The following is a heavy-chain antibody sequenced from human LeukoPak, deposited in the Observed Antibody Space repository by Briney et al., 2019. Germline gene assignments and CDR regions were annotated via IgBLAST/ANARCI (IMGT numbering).Heavy chain of an antibody. D-gene: IGHD3-22*01. J-gene: IGHJ4*02. Sequence: SETLSLTCAVYGGSFSGYYWSWIRQSPGKRLEWIAYISFTGNTNYNPSLKSRVTISLDTSKTHFSLTLSSLTAADTAVYYCARSPPGWYYDNSGQYYFDTWGQGALVTVSS. CDR3: ARSPPGWYYDNSGQYYFDT. V-gene: IGHV4-59*08. CDR2: ISFTGNT. CDR1: GGSFSGYY.